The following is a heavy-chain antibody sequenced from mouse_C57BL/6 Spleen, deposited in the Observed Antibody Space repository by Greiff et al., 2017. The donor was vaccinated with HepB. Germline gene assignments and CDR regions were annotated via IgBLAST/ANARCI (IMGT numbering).Heavy chain of an antibody. Sequence: VQLQQSGAELVRPGASVTLSCKASGYTFTDYEMHWVKQTPVHGLEWIGAIDPETGGTAYNQKFKGKAILTADKSSSTAYMELRSLTSEDSAVYYCTRRGYYSNYYYFDYWGQGTTLTVSS. CDR2: IDPETGGT. CDR1: GYTFTDYE. J-gene: IGHJ2*01. D-gene: IGHD2-5*01. V-gene: IGHV1-15*01. CDR3: TRRGYYSNYYYFDY.